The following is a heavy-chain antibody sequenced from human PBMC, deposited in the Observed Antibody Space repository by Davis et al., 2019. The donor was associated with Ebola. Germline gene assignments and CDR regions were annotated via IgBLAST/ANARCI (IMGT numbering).Heavy chain of an antibody. CDR1: GFTFSSYA. Sequence: GESLKISCAASGFTFSSYAMSWVRQAPGKGLEWVSAIAGSGGSTYHADSVKGRFTISRDNAKNSLYLQMNSLRAEDTAVYYCAREWVVRWFDPWGQGTLVTVSS. J-gene: IGHJ5*02. CDR3: AREWVVRWFDP. CDR2: IAGSGGST. V-gene: IGHV3-23*01. D-gene: IGHD1-26*01.